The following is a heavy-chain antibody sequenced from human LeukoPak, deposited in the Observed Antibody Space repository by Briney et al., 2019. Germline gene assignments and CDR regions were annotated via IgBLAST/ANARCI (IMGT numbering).Heavy chain of an antibody. J-gene: IGHJ4*02. CDR1: GGTFNNFA. D-gene: IGHD3-3*01. V-gene: IGHV1-69*13. CDR3: ASLMNYYDVWSGYHPFDY. Sequence: SVEVSCKVSGGTFNNFALGWVRQAPGQGLEWVGGTIRVSGTTKYAQNLQGRVKVTADGSTSTAYMEMSSLRSEDTAIYYCASLMNYYDVWSGYHPFDYWGQGTLVTVSS. CDR2: TIRVSGTT.